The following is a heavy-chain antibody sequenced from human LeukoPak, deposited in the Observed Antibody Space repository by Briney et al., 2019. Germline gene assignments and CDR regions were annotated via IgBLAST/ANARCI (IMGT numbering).Heavy chain of an antibody. CDR1: GFTFSSYS. Sequence: GGSLRLSCAASGFTFSSYSMNWVRQAPGKGLECVSSISSSSSYIYYADSVKGRFTISRDNAKNSLYLQMNSLRAEDTAVYYCARDQEAVAGYDYWGQGTLVTVSS. J-gene: IGHJ4*02. V-gene: IGHV3-21*01. CDR3: ARDQEAVAGYDY. D-gene: IGHD6-19*01. CDR2: ISSSSSYI.